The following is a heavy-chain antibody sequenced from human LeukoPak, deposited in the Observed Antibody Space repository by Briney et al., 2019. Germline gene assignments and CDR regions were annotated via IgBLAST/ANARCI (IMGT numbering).Heavy chain of an antibody. CDR3: ARDDCTTTTCYFSMDV. Sequence: GGSPRLSCAASGFTLSKYSMNWVRQAPGKGLEWVSSISTTGYIYYADSVKGRFTISRDNANISLYLQMISLRAEDTAVYYCARDDCTTTTCYFSMDVWGQGTTVTVSS. CDR2: ISTTGYI. J-gene: IGHJ6*02. CDR1: GFTLSKYS. V-gene: IGHV3-21*06. D-gene: IGHD2-2*01.